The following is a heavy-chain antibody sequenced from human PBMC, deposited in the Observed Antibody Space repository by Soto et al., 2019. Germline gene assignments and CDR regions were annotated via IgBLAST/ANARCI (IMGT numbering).Heavy chain of an antibody. J-gene: IGHJ3*02. CDR1: GYTFTSYG. V-gene: IGHV1-18*01. CDR2: ISAYNGNT. D-gene: IGHD4-17*01. CDR3: ATELYGDYERGDAFDI. Sequence: ASVKVSCKASGYTFTSYGISWVRQAPGQGLEWMGWISAYNGNTNYAQKLQGRVTMTTDTSTSTAYMELRSLRSDDTAVYYCATELYGDYERGDAFDIWGQGTMVTVSS.